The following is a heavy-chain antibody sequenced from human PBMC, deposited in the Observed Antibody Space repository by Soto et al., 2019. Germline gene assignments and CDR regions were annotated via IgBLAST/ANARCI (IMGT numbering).Heavy chain of an antibody. D-gene: IGHD2-2*01. Sequence: EVQLVESGGGLVKPGGSLRLSCAASGFAFSSYSMNWVRQAPGKGLEWVSSISSSSSYIYYADSVTGRFTISRDNAKNALFLQMNSLRAEDTAVYYCARDGAMRDYPYYYDYYGMDVWGQGTTVTVSS. V-gene: IGHV3-21*01. CDR1: GFAFSSYS. J-gene: IGHJ6*02. CDR2: ISSSSSYI. CDR3: ARDGAMRDYPYYYDYYGMDV.